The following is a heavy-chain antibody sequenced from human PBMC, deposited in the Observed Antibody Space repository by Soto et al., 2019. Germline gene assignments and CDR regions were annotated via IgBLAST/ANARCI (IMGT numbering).Heavy chain of an antibody. D-gene: IGHD1-1*01. J-gene: IGHJ6*02. CDR2: ISYEGSNT. CDR3: ARVTPGNNLYYFSGMDV. Sequence: GGSLRLSCVASGFTFGTYAIHWVRQAPGKGLQWVALISYEGSNTYYADSVKGRFTVSRDDSKSTLYLQMNSLRPEDTGVYYCARVTPGNNLYYFSGMDVWGQGTSVTVSS. CDR1: GFTFGTYA. V-gene: IGHV3-30-3*01.